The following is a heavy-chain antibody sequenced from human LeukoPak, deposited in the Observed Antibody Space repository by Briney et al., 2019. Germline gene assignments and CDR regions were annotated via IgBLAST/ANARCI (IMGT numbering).Heavy chain of an antibody. CDR1: GYTFTGYY. J-gene: IGHJ6*02. D-gene: IGHD3-3*01. CDR3: ARGGYDFVYYYYGMDV. Sequence: ASVEVSCKASGYTFTGYYMHWVRQAPGQGLEWMGRINPNSGGTNYAQKFQGRVTMTRDTSISTAYMELSRLRSDDTAVYYCARGGYDFVYYYYGMDVWGQGTTVTVSS. CDR2: INPNSGGT. V-gene: IGHV1-2*06.